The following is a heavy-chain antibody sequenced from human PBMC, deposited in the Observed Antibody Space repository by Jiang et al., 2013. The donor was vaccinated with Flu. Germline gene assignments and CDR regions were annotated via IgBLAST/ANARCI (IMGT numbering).Heavy chain of an antibody. V-gene: IGHV7-4-1*02. CDR1: GYTFTRYA. Sequence: QSGSELKKPGASVKVSCKASGYTFTRYAMNWVRQAPGQGLEWMGLIHTNTGKSTFAQGFTGRFVFSVDTSVSTAYLQISSLKAEDTAVYYCARDYRSTGYYDGCFDSWGQGTLVTVSS. CDR2: IHTNTGKS. J-gene: IGHJ4*02. D-gene: IGHD3-22*01. CDR3: ARDYRSTGYYDGCFDS.